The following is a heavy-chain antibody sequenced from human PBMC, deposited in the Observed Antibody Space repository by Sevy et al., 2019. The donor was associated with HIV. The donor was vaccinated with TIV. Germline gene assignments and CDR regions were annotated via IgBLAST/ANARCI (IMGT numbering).Heavy chain of an antibody. CDR3: ANGLSHSGSWYYYYYGMDV. J-gene: IGHJ6*02. CDR1: GFTFSSYG. CDR2: IRYDGSNK. Sequence: GGSLRLSCAASGFTFSSYGMHWVRQAPGKGLEWLAFIRYDGSNKYYADSVKGRFTISRDNSKNTLYLQMNSLRAEDTAVYYCANGLSHSGSWYYYYYGMDVWGQGTTVTVSS. D-gene: IGHD6-13*01. V-gene: IGHV3-30*02.